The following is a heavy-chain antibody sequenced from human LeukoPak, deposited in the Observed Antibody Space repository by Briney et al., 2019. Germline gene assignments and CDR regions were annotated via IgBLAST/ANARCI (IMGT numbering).Heavy chain of an antibody. Sequence: PGGSLRLSCAASGFTFSDYYMSWIRQAPGKGLEWVSYISSSSSYTNYADSVKGRFTISRDNAKNSLYLQMNSLGAEDTAVYYCARGYSYGPTDYWGQGTLVTVSS. V-gene: IGHV3-11*06. CDR1: GFTFSDYY. CDR3: ARGYSYGPTDY. D-gene: IGHD5-18*01. J-gene: IGHJ4*02. CDR2: ISSSSSYT.